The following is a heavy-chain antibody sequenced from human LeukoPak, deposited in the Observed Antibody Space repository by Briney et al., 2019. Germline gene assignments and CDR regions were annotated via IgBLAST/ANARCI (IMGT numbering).Heavy chain of an antibody. Sequence: GESLKISCKGSGYSFTSYWIGWVRQMPGKGLEWMGIIYPGDSDTRYSPSFQGQVTISADKSISTAYLQWSSLQASDTAMYYCARQGYNSTWDRYLAYWGQGTQVTVSS. V-gene: IGHV5-51*01. CDR1: GYSFTSYW. D-gene: IGHD6-13*01. CDR3: ARQGYNSTWDRYLAY. J-gene: IGHJ4*02. CDR2: IYPGDSDT.